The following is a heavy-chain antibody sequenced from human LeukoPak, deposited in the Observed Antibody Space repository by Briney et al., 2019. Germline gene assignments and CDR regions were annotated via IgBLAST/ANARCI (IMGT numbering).Heavy chain of an antibody. CDR3: ARPRERYSYGKNAFDI. D-gene: IGHD5-18*01. V-gene: IGHV1-2*02. Sequence: ASVKVSCKASGYIFTDYYMHWVRQAPGQGLEWMGWIDPNSGGTNSAQKFQDRVTMTRDTSISTAYMELSRLRSDDTAVYYCARPRERYSYGKNAFDIWGQGTMVTVSS. J-gene: IGHJ3*02. CDR2: IDPNSGGT. CDR1: GYIFTDYY.